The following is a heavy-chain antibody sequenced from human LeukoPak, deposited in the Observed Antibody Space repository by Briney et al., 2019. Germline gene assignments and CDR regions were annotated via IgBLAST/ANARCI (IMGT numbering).Heavy chain of an antibody. J-gene: IGHJ3*02. D-gene: IGHD3-9*01. CDR2: INHSGST. Sequence: KPSETLSLTCAVYGGSFSGYYWSWIRQPPGKGLEWIGEINHSGSTNYNPSLKSRVTISVDTSKNQFSLKLSSVTAADTAVYYCARDLILTGYYNVFDIWGQGTMVTVSS. CDR3: ARDLILTGYYNVFDI. V-gene: IGHV4-34*01. CDR1: GGSFSGYY.